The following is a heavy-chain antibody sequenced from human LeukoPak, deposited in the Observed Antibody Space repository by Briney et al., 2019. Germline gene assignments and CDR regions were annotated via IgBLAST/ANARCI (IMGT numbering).Heavy chain of an antibody. D-gene: IGHD2-2*01. V-gene: IGHV3-7*01. CDR1: GFTFSNYW. J-gene: IGHJ4*02. Sequence: GGSLTLSCAASGFTFSNYWINWVRQAPGKGLEWVANVNEYGSEKYYVDSVRGRFTISRDNAENSLFLHMNSLRVEDTAVYRCARVLYGSRVNVIDSWGPGTLVTVSS. CDR2: VNEYGSEK. CDR3: ARVLYGSRVNVIDS.